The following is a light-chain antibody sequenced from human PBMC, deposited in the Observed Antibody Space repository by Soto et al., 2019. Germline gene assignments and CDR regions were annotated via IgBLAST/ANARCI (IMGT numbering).Light chain of an antibody. J-gene: IGKJ4*01. CDR2: GAS. CDR1: QSVSSSY. Sequence: EIVLTQSPGTLSLSPGERATLSCRASQSVSSSYLAWYQQKPGQAPRLLIYGASSRATGIPDRFSGSGSGTDFTLTISRLEAEDFAVYYGQQYGSSPRVTFGGGTKVEIK. V-gene: IGKV3-20*01. CDR3: QQYGSSPRVT.